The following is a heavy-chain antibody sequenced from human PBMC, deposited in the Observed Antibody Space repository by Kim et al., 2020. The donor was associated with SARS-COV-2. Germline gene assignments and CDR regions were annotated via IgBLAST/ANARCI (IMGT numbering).Heavy chain of an antibody. Sequence: ASVKVSCKASGYTFTSYGISWVRQAPGQGLEWMGWISAYNGNTNYAQKLQGRVTMTTDTSTSTAYMELRSLRSDDTAVYYCAREDWDYYDSSGQYYYFDLWGRGTLVTVSS. J-gene: IGHJ2*01. D-gene: IGHD3-22*01. CDR3: AREDWDYYDSSGQYYYFDL. CDR2: ISAYNGNT. V-gene: IGHV1-18*01. CDR1: GYTFTSYG.